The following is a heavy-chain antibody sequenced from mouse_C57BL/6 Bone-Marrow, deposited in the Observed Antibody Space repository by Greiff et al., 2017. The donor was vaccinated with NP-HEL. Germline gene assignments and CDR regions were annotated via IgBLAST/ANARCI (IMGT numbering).Heavy chain of an antibody. D-gene: IGHD4-1*02. Sequence: EVKLMESGGDLVKPGGSLKLSCAASGFTFSSYGMSWVRQTPDKRLEWVATISSGGSYTYYPASVKGRFTISRDNAKNTLYLQMSSLKSEDTAMYYCASVNWDGGGFDYWGQGTTLTVSS. J-gene: IGHJ2*01. V-gene: IGHV5-6*01. CDR1: GFTFSSYG. CDR2: ISSGGSYT. CDR3: ASVNWDGGGFDY.